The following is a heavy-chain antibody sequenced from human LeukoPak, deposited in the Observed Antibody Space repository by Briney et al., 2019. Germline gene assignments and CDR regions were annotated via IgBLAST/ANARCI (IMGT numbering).Heavy chain of an antibody. CDR3: AKDGAADDFWSGYYVDY. D-gene: IGHD3-3*01. V-gene: IGHV3-11*06. CDR2: TSSSSYT. J-gene: IGHJ4*02. Sequence: GGSLRLSCAASGFTFSDYYMSWIRQAPGKGLEWVSYTSSSSYTNYADSMKGRFTISRDNAKNSLYLQMNSLRAEDTAVYYCAKDGAADDFWSGYYVDYWGQGTLVTVSS. CDR1: GFTFSDYY.